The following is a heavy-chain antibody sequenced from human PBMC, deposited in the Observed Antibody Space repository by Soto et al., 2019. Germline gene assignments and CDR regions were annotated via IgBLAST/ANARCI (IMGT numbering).Heavy chain of an antibody. Sequence: QVQLVESGGGVVQPGTSLRLSCAASGFIFSNYAMHWVRQAPGKGLEWVAVISFDGSNKYYADSVKGRCTISRDKSNNTLYLQMNSQRGEDTAVYYCAREVTDWQYFDYWGQGTLVTVSS. J-gene: IGHJ4*02. CDR1: GFIFSNYA. D-gene: IGHD2-21*02. V-gene: IGHV3-30-3*01. CDR3: AREVTDWQYFDY. CDR2: ISFDGSNK.